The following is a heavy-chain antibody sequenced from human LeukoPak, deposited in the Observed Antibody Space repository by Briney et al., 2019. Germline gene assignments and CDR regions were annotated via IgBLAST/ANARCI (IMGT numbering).Heavy chain of an antibody. CDR1: GFTFSSYS. CDR3: ARAMYYDFWSGYQDY. J-gene: IGHJ4*02. V-gene: IGHV3-48*04. D-gene: IGHD3-3*01. Sequence: PGGSLRLSCAASGFTFSSYSMNWVRQAPGKGLEWVSYISSSSSTIYYADSVKGRFTISRDNAKNSLYLQMNSLRAEDTAVYYCARAMYYDFWSGYQDYWGQGTLVTVSS. CDR2: ISSSSSTI.